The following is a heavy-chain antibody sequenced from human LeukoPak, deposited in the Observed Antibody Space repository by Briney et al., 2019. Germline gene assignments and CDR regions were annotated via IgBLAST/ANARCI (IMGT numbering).Heavy chain of an antibody. CDR2: ITGSGGGT. CDR3: AKGGQQLVHYYGMDV. V-gene: IGHV3-23*01. Sequence: GGSLRLSCATSGFTFSTYAMSWVRQAPGKGLEWVSGITGSGGGTYYADSVKGRFTISRDSSKNTLYLQMNSLRVEDTAIYYCAKGGQQLVHYYGMDVWGQGTTVTVSS. J-gene: IGHJ6*02. CDR1: GFTFSTYA. D-gene: IGHD6-6*01.